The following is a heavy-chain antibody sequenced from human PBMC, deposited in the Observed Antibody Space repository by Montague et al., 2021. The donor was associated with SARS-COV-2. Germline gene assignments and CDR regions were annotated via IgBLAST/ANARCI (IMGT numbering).Heavy chain of an antibody. Sequence: SETLSLTCTVSGGSIRSSSYYWGWIRQPPGKGLERIGSIYYSGSTXYNPSLKSRVTISVDTSKNQFSLKLSSVTAADTAVYYCARHRITIFLSRMIDYWGQGTLVTVSS. J-gene: IGHJ4*02. D-gene: IGHD3-9*01. CDR2: IYYSGST. CDR1: GGSIRSSSYY. CDR3: ARHRITIFLSRMIDY. V-gene: IGHV4-39*01.